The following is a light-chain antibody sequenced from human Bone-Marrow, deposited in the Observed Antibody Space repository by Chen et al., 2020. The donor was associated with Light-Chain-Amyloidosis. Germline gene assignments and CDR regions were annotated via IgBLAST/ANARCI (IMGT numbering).Light chain of an antibody. Sequence: SYELTQPPSVSVSPGQTARITCSGDDLPTKYAYWYQQKPGQAPVLVIHRDTERPSGISERFSGSSSGKTATLTISGVQAEDEADYHCQSADSSGTYEVIFGGRTKLTVL. V-gene: IGLV3-25*03. CDR3: QSADSSGTYEVI. CDR2: RDT. CDR1: DLPTKY. J-gene: IGLJ2*01.